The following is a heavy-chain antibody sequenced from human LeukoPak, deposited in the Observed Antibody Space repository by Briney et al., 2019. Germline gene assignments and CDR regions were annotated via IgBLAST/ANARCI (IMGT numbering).Heavy chain of an antibody. CDR2: IYTSGST. CDR3: ARVYSSSWFGWFDP. J-gene: IGHJ5*02. D-gene: IGHD6-13*01. Sequence: SQTLSLTCTVSGGSISSGSYYWSWIRQPAGKGLEWIGRIYTSGSTNYSPSLKSRVTISVDTSKNQFSLKLSSVTAADTAVYYCARVYSSSWFGWFDPWGQGTLVTVSP. CDR1: GGSISSGSYY. V-gene: IGHV4-61*02.